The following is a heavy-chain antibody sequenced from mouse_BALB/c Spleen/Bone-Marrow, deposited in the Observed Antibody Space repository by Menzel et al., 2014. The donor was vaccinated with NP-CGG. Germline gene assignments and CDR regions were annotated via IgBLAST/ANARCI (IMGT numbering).Heavy chain of an antibody. V-gene: IGHV1-9*01. Sequence: QVQLQQPGAELMKPGASVKISCKATGYTFSNYWIDWVKQRPGHGLEWIGEILPGSGTANYNEKFKGKATFTADTSSNTAYMQLSSLTSKDSALYYCARASVVPYYFDFWGQGTTLTVSS. CDR1: GYTFSNYW. J-gene: IGHJ2*01. D-gene: IGHD1-1*01. CDR3: ARASVVPYYFDF. CDR2: ILPGSGTA.